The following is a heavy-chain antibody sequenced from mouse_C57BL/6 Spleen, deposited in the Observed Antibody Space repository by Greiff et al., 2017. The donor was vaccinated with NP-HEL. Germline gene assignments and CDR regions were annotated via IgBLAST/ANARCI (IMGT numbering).Heavy chain of an antibody. J-gene: IGHJ3*01. CDR2: ISSGSSTI. Sequence: EVQLVESGGGLVKPGGSLKLSCAASGFTFSDYGMHWVRQAPEKGLEWVAYISSGSSTIYYADTVKGRFTISRDNATSTLFLQMTSLRSEDTAVYYCARPWGTDRGFAYWGQGTLVTVSA. CDR3: ARPWGTDRGFAY. D-gene: IGHD3-3*01. V-gene: IGHV5-17*01. CDR1: GFTFSDYG.